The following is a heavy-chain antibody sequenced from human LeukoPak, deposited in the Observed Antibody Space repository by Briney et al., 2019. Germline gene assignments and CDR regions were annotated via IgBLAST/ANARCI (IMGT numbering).Heavy chain of an antibody. CDR1: GGSMSSYY. J-gene: IGHJ4*02. Sequence: SETLSLTCTVSGGSMSSYYWSWIRQPPGKGLEWIGYIYYSGSTNYNPSLKSRVTISVDTSKNQFSLKLSSVTAADTAVYYCARFRYYDFWSGYYSQEYYFDYWGQGTLVTVSS. CDR3: ARFRYYDFWSGYYSQEYYFDY. CDR2: IYYSGST. D-gene: IGHD3-3*01. V-gene: IGHV4-59*01.